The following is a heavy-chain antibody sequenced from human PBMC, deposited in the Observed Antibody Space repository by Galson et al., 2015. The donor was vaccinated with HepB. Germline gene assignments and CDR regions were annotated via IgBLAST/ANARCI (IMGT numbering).Heavy chain of an antibody. Sequence: SVKVSCKASGYTFTSYDINWVRQATGQGLEWMGWMNPNSGNTGYAQKFQGRVTMTRNTSISTAYMELSSLRSEDTAVYYCARWSQWNYYDSSGYGHWGQGTLVTVSS. CDR1: GYTFTSYD. V-gene: IGHV1-8*01. CDR3: ARWSQWNYYDSSGYGH. CDR2: MNPNSGNT. J-gene: IGHJ4*02. D-gene: IGHD3-22*01.